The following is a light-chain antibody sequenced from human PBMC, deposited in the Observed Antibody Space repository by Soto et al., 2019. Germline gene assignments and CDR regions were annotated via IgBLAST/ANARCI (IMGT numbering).Light chain of an antibody. V-gene: IGKV3-15*01. Sequence: EIVMTQSPATLSVSPGERATLSCRASQSVSSNLAWYQQKPGQAPRLLIYGASTRATGIPARFSGSGSGTEFTLTISSLQSEDFAVYYCQQNNNWPYTFGQGTKPEIK. CDR2: GAS. CDR1: QSVSSN. CDR3: QQNNNWPYT. J-gene: IGKJ2*01.